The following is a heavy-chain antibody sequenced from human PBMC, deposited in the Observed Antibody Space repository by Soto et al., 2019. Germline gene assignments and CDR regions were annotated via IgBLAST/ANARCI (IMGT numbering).Heavy chain of an antibody. D-gene: IGHD4-17*01. V-gene: IGHV3-30*18. CDR1: GFTFSSYA. Sequence: PGGSLRLSCAASGFTFSSYAMSWVRQAPGKGLEWVAVISSDGSEKYYAGSVKGRVSISRDNSKSTLYLQMDSLRAEDTAVYYCAKGALTTSLYYFDYWGQGTLVTVSS. J-gene: IGHJ4*02. CDR3: AKGALTTSLYYFDY. CDR2: ISSDGSEK.